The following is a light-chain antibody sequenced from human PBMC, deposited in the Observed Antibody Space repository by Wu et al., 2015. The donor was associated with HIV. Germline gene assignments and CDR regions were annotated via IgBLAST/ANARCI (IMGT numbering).Light chain of an antibody. CDR3: QQYGRSPGT. CDR1: QTITSNY. CDR2: GAS. V-gene: IGKV3-20*01. Sequence: EIVLTQSPGTLSLSPGERATLSCRASQTITSNYLAWYQQKPGQAPRLLIYGASNRATGIPDRFSGSGSGTDFTLTISRLEPEDFAVFYCQQYGRSPGTFGGGTTGGDQT. J-gene: IGKJ4*01.